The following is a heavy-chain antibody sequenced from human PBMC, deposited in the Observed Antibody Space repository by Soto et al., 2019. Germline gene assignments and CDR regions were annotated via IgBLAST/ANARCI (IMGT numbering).Heavy chain of an antibody. CDR3: ARAGDGYNKREAFDI. V-gene: IGHV4-4*02. J-gene: IGHJ3*02. CDR2: IYHSGST. Sequence: SETLSLTCAVSGGSISSSNWWSWVRQPPGKGLEWIGEIYHSGSTNYNPSLKSRVTISVDNSKNQFSLKLSSVTAADTAVYYCARAGDGYNKREAFDIWGQGTMVTVSS. CDR1: GGSISSSNW. D-gene: IGHD5-12*01.